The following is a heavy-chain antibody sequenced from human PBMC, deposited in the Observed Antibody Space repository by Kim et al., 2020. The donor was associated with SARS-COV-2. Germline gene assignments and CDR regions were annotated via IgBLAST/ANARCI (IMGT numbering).Heavy chain of an antibody. J-gene: IGHJ4*02. D-gene: IGHD3-10*01. Sequence: GGSLRLSCAASGFTFSSYSMNWVRQAPGKGLEWVSYISSSSSTIYYADSVKGRFTISRDNAKNSLYLQMNSLRDEDTAVYYCARKYYYGSGSTKYYFDYWGQGTLVTVSS. CDR2: ISSSSSTI. CDR1: GFTFSSYS. CDR3: ARKYYYGSGSTKYYFDY. V-gene: IGHV3-48*02.